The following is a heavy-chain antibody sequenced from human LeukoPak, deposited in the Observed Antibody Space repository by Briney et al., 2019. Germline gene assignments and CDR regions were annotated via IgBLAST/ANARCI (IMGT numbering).Heavy chain of an antibody. CDR1: GMTVSSNY. Sequence: GGSLRLSCAAFGMTVSSNYISWVRQAPGKGLEWVSVIYIGGSTYFADSVKGRFTISTDYSQNTVYLQMNSLRDEDTAVYFCSRARVGSSYSFECWGPGNPVTVSS. CDR2: IYIGGST. D-gene: IGHD2-2*01. J-gene: IGHJ4*02. CDR3: SRARVGSSYSFEC. V-gene: IGHV3-53*01.